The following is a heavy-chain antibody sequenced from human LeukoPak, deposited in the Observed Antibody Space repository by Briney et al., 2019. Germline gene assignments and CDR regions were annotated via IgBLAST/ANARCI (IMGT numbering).Heavy chain of an antibody. CDR1: GYTLTELS. V-gene: IGHV1-24*01. CDR2: FDPEDGET. J-gene: IGHJ6*02. CDR3: ARRLTDSSGYYPYYYYGMDV. D-gene: IGHD3-22*01. Sequence: ASVTVSCKVSGYTLTELSMHWVRQAPGKGLEWMGGFDPEDGETIYAQKFQGRVTMTEDTSTDTAYMELSSLRSEDTAVYYCARRLTDSSGYYPYYYYGMDVWGQGTTVTVSS.